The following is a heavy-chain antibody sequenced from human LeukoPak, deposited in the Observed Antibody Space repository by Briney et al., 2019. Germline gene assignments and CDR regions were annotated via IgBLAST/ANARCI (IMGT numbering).Heavy chain of an antibody. CDR1: GFAFSTYS. J-gene: IGHJ4*02. CDR3: ARDGFYGDYADY. D-gene: IGHD4-17*01. V-gene: IGHV3-21*06. CDR2: ISSSSSYI. Sequence: PGGSLRLSCAASGFAFSTYSMNWVRQAPGKGLEWVSSISSSSSYIYYADSVKGRFTISRDNAKNSLYLQMNSLRAEDTAVYYCARDGFYGDYADYWGQGTPVTVSS.